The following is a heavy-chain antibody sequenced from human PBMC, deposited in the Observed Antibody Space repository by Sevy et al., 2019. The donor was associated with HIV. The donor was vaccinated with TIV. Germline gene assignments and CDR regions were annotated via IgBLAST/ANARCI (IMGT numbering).Heavy chain of an antibody. CDR2: ISYDGSNK. D-gene: IGHD1-26*01. J-gene: IGHJ4*02. CDR3: ARGGATVYFDY. Sequence: GGSLRLSCAASGFTFSSYAMHWVRQAPGKGLEWVVVISYDGSNKYYADSVKGRFTISRDNSKNTLYLQMNSLRAEDTAVYYCARGGATVYFDYWGQGTLVTVSS. V-gene: IGHV3-30-3*01. CDR1: GFTFSSYA.